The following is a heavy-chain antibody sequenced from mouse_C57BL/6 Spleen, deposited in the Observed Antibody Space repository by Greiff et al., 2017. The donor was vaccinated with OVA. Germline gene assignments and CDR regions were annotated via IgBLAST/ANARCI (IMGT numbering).Heavy chain of an antibody. D-gene: IGHD2-4*01. J-gene: IGHJ3*01. Sequence: QVQLKESGAELVKPGASVKIFCKASGYAFSSYWMNWVKQRPGKGLEWIGQIYPGDGDTNYNGKFKGKATLTADKSSSTAYMQLSSLTSEDSAVYFCARGGYDYGLFAYWGQGTLVTVSA. CDR3: ARGGYDYGLFAY. V-gene: IGHV1-80*01. CDR2: IYPGDGDT. CDR1: GYAFSSYW.